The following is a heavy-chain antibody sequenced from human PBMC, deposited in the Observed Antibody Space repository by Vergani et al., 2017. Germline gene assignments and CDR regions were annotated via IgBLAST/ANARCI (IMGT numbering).Heavy chain of an antibody. CDR2: INHSGST. Sequence: QVQLQQWGAGLLKPSETLSLTCAVYGGSFSGYYWSWIRQPPGKGLVWIGEINHSGSTNYNPSLKSRVTISVDTSKNQFSLKLSSVTAADTAVYYCARVGRDYGVPTADYFDYWGQGTLVTVSS. J-gene: IGHJ4*02. CDR1: GGSFSGYY. CDR3: ARVGRDYGVPTADYFDY. V-gene: IGHV4-34*01. D-gene: IGHD4-17*01.